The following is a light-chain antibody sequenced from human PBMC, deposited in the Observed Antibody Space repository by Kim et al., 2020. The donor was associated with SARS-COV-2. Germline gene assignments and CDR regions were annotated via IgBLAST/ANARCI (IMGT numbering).Light chain of an antibody. J-gene: IGKJ1*01. V-gene: IGKV3-15*01. CDR3: QQYNNWPPWT. CDR2: GAS. Sequence: PGGRATHSCRASRSVSSNLAWYQQKPGQAPRLLIYGASTRATGIPARFSGSGSGTEFTLTISSLQSEDFAVYYCQQYNNWPPWTFGQGTKVEIK. CDR1: RSVSSN.